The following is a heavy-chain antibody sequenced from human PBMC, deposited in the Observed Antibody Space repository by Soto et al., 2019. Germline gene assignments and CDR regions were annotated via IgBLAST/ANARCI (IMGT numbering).Heavy chain of an antibody. V-gene: IGHV1-46*01. CDR1: GYTFTSYY. J-gene: IGHJ3*01. Sequence: ASVKVSCKASGYTFTSYYMHWVRQAPGQGLEWMGIINPSGGSTSYAQKFQGRVTMTRDTSTSTVYMELSSLGSEDTAVYYCVRASLYYYCSGSYYNVDTPHNSFDFWGKGTMVTVSS. CDR3: VRASLYYYCSGSYYNVDTPHNSFDF. CDR2: INPSGGST. D-gene: IGHD3-10*01.